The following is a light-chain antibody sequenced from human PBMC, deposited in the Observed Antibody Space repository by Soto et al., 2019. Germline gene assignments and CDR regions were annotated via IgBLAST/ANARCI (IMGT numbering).Light chain of an antibody. CDR1: SSNIGAGYD. J-gene: IGLJ1*01. CDR2: GNS. CDR3: QSYDSSLSGYV. V-gene: IGLV1-40*01. Sequence: QSVLTQPPSVSGAPGHRVTISCTGSSSNIGAGYDVHWYQQLPGKAPKLLIYGNSNRPSGVPDRFSGSKSGTSASLAITGLQAEDEADYYCQSYDSSLSGYVFGTGTKVTVL.